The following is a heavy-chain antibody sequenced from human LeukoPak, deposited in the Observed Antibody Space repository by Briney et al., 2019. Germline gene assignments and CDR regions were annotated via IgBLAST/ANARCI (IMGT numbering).Heavy chain of an antibody. J-gene: IGHJ6*03. D-gene: IGHD2-15*01. Sequence: SQTLSLTCTVSSGSISSSNYYWSWIRQPAGGGLEWIGRISTIGITNYNPSLISRVTISIDTSKNQFSLKLSSVTAADTAVYYCARDGCGGSWAFYYYYMDVWGKGTTVTVSS. CDR3: ARDGCGGSWAFYYYYMDV. CDR1: SGSISSSNYY. V-gene: IGHV4-61*02. CDR2: ISTIGIT.